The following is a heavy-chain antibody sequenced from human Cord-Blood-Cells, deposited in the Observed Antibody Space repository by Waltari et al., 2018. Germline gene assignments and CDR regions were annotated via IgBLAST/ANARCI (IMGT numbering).Heavy chain of an antibody. CDR3: ARGYGDLEGSD. J-gene: IGHJ4*02. D-gene: IGHD4-17*01. Sequence: EVQLVESGGGLVQPGGSLRLSCAASGFTFSSYWMHWVRQAPGKGLVWVSRINSDGSSTSYADSVKGRFTISRDYCTNTLYLQMTSLRAEDTAVYYCARGYGDLEGSDWGQGTLVTVSS. CDR2: INSDGSST. V-gene: IGHV3-74*01. CDR1: GFTFSSYW.